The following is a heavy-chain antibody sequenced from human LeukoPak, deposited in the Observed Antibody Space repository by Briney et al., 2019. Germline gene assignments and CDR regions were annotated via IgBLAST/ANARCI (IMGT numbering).Heavy chain of an antibody. CDR2: IIPIFGTA. D-gene: IGHD2-2*01. CDR1: GGTFSSYA. V-gene: IGHV1-69*13. J-gene: IGHJ6*03. CDR3: ARDNSPIYQLAAAYYYYMHV. Sequence: SVKVSCKASGGTFSSYAISWVRQAPGQGLEWMGGIIPIFGTANYAQKFQGRVTITADESTSTAYMELSSLRSEDTAVYYCARDNSPIYQLAAAYYYYMHVWGKGTTVTVSS.